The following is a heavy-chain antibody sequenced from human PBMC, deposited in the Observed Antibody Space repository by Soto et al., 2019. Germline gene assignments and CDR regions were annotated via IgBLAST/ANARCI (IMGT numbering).Heavy chain of an antibody. CDR3: ARPYDSSNSPRFDY. Sequence: QVQLVQSGAEVKKPGAPVKVSCKASGYRFTSYGIIWVRQAPGQGLEWMGWISAYNGNTKYAQKFQGRVTMTTDTSTSTAYMELRSLRSDDTAVYYCARPYDSSNSPRFDYWGQGTLVTVSS. D-gene: IGHD3-22*01. CDR1: GYRFTSYG. CDR2: ISAYNGNT. J-gene: IGHJ4*02. V-gene: IGHV1-18*01.